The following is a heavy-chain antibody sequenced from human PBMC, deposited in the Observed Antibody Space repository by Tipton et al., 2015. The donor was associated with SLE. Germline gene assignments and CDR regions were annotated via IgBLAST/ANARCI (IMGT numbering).Heavy chain of an antibody. CDR2: ISYDGSNK. CDR3: AKDIVPTVTGGEAFDI. Sequence: SLRLSCAASGFTFSSYAMHWVRQAPGKGLEWVAVISYDGSNKYYADSVKGRFTISRDNSRNTLYLQMNSLRAEDTAVYYCAKDIVPTVTGGEAFDIWGQGTMVTVSS. J-gene: IGHJ3*02. D-gene: IGHD4-11*01. V-gene: IGHV3-30-3*01. CDR1: GFTFSSYA.